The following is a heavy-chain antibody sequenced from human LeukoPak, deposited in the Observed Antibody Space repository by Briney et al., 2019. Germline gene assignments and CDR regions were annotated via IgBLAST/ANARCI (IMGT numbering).Heavy chain of an antibody. CDR3: ARALGIFYYYYGMDV. Sequence: WASVKVSCKASGYTFTSYDINWVRQATGQGLEWMGWMNPNSGNTGYAQKFQGRVTITADESTSTAYMELSSLRSEDTAVYYCARALGIFYYYYGMDVWGQGTTVTVSS. D-gene: IGHD2-15*01. CDR2: MNPNSGNT. V-gene: IGHV1-8*01. CDR1: GYTFTSYD. J-gene: IGHJ6*02.